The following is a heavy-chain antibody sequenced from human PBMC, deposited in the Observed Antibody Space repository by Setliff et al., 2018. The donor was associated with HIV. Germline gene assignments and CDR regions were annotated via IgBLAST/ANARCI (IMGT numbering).Heavy chain of an antibody. CDR2: INPSDGIP. D-gene: IGHD3-16*01. CDR3: ARIWGIPPLYYFDY. V-gene: IGHV1-46*01. Sequence: ASVKVSCKASGFSFSRHYMHWVRQAPGEGLEWVAMINPSDGIPSYAQKFQGRVTFTRDTSASAAYMDLSSLRSEDTAVYYCARIWGIPPLYYFDYWGQGTLVTVSS. J-gene: IGHJ4*02. CDR1: GFSFSRHY.